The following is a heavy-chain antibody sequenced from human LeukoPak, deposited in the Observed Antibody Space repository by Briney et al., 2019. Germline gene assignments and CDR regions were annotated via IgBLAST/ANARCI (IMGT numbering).Heavy chain of an antibody. CDR1: GYTFTGYY. J-gene: IGHJ4*02. D-gene: IGHD5-18*01. Sequence: EASVKVSCKASGYTFTGYYMHWVRQAPGQGLEWMGWINPNSGGTNYAQKFQGRVTMTRDTSISTAYMELSRLRSDDTAVYYCARAYSYGTPNFDYWGQGTLVTVSS. V-gene: IGHV1-2*02. CDR2: INPNSGGT. CDR3: ARAYSYGTPNFDY.